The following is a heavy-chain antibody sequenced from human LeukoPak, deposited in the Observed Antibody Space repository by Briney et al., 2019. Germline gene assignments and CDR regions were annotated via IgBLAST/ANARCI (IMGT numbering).Heavy chain of an antibody. Sequence: ASVKVSCKASGHTLTEISMHWVRQAPGKGFEWMGGVDPEDGETIYAQKFQGRVTMTDDPSTDTAYMELSSLRSEDTAVYYCATASYCSSTSCYRAAFDIWGQGTMVTVSS. V-gene: IGHV1-24*01. CDR1: GHTLTEIS. CDR3: ATASYCSSTSCYRAAFDI. D-gene: IGHD2-2*01. J-gene: IGHJ3*02. CDR2: VDPEDGET.